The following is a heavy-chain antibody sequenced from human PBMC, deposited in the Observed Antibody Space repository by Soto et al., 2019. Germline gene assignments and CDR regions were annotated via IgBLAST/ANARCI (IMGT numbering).Heavy chain of an antibody. CDR1: GGSISSGGYY. CDR2: IYYSGST. Sequence: QVQLQESGPGLVKPSQTLSLTCTVSGGSISSGGYYWSWIRQHPGKGLEWIGYIYYSGSTYYNPSLKRRVTISVDTSKNQFSLKLSSVTAADTAVYYCARDARSDGGDGIDYWGQGTLVTVSS. CDR3: ARDARSDGGDGIDY. V-gene: IGHV4-31*03. D-gene: IGHD2-21*02. J-gene: IGHJ4*02.